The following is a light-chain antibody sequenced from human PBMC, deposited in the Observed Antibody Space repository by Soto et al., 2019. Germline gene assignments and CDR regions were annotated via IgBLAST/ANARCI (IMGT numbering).Light chain of an antibody. J-gene: IGLJ3*02. CDR3: SSYAGSNNWV. Sequence: QSVLTQPPSASGSPGQSVTISCTGTSSDVGGSNYVSWYQQHPGKAPKLIIYEVSERPSGVPDRFSGSKSGNTASLTVSGLQAEDEADYYCSSYAGSNNWVFGGGTKLTVL. CDR2: EVS. V-gene: IGLV2-8*01. CDR1: SSDVGGSNY.